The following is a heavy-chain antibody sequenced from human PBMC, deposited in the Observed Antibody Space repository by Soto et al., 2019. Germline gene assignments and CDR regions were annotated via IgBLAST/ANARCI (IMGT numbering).Heavy chain of an antibody. Sequence: SETLSLTCTVSCGSISSYYWSWIRQPPGNGLEWIGYIYYSGSTNYNRSLKSRVTISVDTSKNQFSLKLSSVTAADTAVYYCAREIHRIAAAGTAVWFDPWGQGTLVTVSS. CDR2: IYYSGST. V-gene: IGHV4-59*01. CDR1: CGSISSYY. CDR3: AREIHRIAAAGTAVWFDP. D-gene: IGHD6-13*01. J-gene: IGHJ5*02.